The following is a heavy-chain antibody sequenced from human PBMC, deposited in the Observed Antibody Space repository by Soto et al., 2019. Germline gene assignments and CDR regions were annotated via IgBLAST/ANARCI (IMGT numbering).Heavy chain of an antibody. J-gene: IGHJ4*02. CDR3: ARDRGKGAYFDY. Sequence: QEQLVESGGGVVQPERSLRLSCAASGFTFNTYGMHWVRQAPGKGLEWVALILFDGSNKYYADSVKGRFTISRDNSKNKLYVEMNSLRAEDTAVYYCARDRGKGAYFDYWGLGTLVTVSS. V-gene: IGHV3-33*01. CDR2: ILFDGSNK. D-gene: IGHD3-10*01. CDR1: GFTFNTYG.